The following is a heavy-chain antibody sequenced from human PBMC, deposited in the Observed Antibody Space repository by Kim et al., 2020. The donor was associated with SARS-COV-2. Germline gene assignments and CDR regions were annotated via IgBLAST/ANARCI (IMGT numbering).Heavy chain of an antibody. V-gene: IGHV3-23*01. D-gene: IGHD2-15*01. CDR1: GFTFSSYA. Sequence: GGSLRLSCAASGFTFSSYAMSWVRQAPGKGLEWVSAISGSGGSTYYADSVKGRFTISRDNSKNTLYLQMNSLRAEDTAVYYCAKDRYCSGGSCYSFHYGMDVWGQGTTVTVSS. CDR3: AKDRYCSGGSCYSFHYGMDV. CDR2: ISGSGGST. J-gene: IGHJ6*02.